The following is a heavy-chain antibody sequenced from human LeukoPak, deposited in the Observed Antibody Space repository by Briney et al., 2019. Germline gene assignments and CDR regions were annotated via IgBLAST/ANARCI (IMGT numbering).Heavy chain of an antibody. CDR3: ARRGTSSYYYYAMDV. J-gene: IGHJ6*02. CDR1: GGSISTYY. V-gene: IGHV4-59*08. Sequence: PSETLSLTCTVSGGSISTYYWSWIRQSPGKGLEWIGYIYYSGSTTYNPSLKSRVTISVDASKNQFSLKLSSVTAADTAVYYCARRGTSSYYYYAMDVWGQGTTVTVSS. D-gene: IGHD1-26*01. CDR2: IYYSGST.